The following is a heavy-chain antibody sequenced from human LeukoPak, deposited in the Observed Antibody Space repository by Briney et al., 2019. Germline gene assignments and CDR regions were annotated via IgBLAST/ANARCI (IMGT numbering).Heavy chain of an antibody. D-gene: IGHD3-10*01. CDR2: IYYSGTT. V-gene: IGHV4-59*01. Sequence: SETLSLTCTVSGGSISNYSWSWVRQPPGKGLEWVGYIYYSGTTNYNPSPESRVTISAATSKNQSPLNLRSVTAADTAGFYFSRDGGYASGSYIWGQGTMVTVSS. CDR3: SRDGGYASGSYI. J-gene: IGHJ3*02. CDR1: GGSISNYS.